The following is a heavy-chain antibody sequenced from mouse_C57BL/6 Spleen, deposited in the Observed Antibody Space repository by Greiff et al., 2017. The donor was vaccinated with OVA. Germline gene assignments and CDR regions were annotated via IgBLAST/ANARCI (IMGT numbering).Heavy chain of an antibody. V-gene: IGHV1-50*01. CDR3: ARRDPAYDGYLYYAMDY. J-gene: IGHJ4*01. Sequence: QVQLQQSGAELVKPGASVKLSCKASGYTFTSYWMQWVKQRPGQGLEWIGEIDPSDSYTNYNQKFKGKATLTIDTSSSTAYMQLSSLTSEDSAVYYCARRDPAYDGYLYYAMDYWGQGTSVTVSS. D-gene: IGHD2-3*01. CDR1: GYTFTSYW. CDR2: IDPSDSYT.